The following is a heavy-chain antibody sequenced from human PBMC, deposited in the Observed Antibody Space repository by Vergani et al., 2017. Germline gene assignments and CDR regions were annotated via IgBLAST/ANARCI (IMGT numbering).Heavy chain of an antibody. CDR3: ARELSYYYGSGSDDYNPYYYEGMDV. CDR2: VYTSGMT. CDR1: GSSINTGAYY. D-gene: IGHD3-10*01. J-gene: IGHJ6*02. Sequence: QLQLQESGPGLVEPSETLSLTCTVSGSSINTGAYYWSWIRQPAGKGLEWIGRVYTSGMTNYNPSLKSRVTILVDRSKSQLSLKLTSVTAGDTAVYFCARELSYYYGSGSDDYNPYYYEGMDVWGPGTTVTVSS. V-gene: IGHV4-61*02.